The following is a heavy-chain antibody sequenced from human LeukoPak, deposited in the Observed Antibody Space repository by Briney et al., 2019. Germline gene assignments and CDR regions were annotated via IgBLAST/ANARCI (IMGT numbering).Heavy chain of an antibody. V-gene: IGHV3-9*01. CDR3: AKDWNTMVRGFDY. J-gene: IGHJ4*02. D-gene: IGHD3-10*01. Sequence: GGSLRLSCAASGFTFDDYAMHWVRQAPGKGLEWVSGISWNSGSIGYADPVKGRFTISRDNAKNSLYLQMNSLRAEDTALYYCAKDWNTMVRGFDYWGQGTLVTVSS. CDR1: GFTFDDYA. CDR2: ISWNSGSI.